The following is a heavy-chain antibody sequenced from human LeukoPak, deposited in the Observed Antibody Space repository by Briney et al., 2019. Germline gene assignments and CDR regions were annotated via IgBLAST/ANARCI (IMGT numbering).Heavy chain of an antibody. CDR2: ISYDGSNK. D-gene: IGHD2/OR15-2a*01. CDR3: AKAPSIGEDYYYNYGMDV. Sequence: PGKSLRLSCAASGFTFSSYGMHWVRQAPGKGLEWVAVISYDGSNKYYADSVKGRFTISRDNSKNTLYLQMNSLRAEDTAVYYCAKAPSIGEDYYYNYGMDVWGQGTTVNVSS. J-gene: IGHJ6*02. V-gene: IGHV3-30*18. CDR1: GFTFSSYG.